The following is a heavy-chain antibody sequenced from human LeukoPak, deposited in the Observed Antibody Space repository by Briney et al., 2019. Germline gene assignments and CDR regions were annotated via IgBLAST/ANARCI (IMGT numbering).Heavy chain of an antibody. J-gene: IGHJ4*02. Sequence: GGSLRLSCAASGFTFSSYGMHWVRQAPGKGLEWVAFIRYDGSNKYYADSVKGRFTISRDNSKNTLYLQMNSLRAEDTAVYYCAKDYSNYNGFDYWGQGTLVTVSS. D-gene: IGHD4-11*01. CDR1: GFTFSSYG. CDR3: AKDYSNYNGFDY. V-gene: IGHV3-30*02. CDR2: IRYDGSNK.